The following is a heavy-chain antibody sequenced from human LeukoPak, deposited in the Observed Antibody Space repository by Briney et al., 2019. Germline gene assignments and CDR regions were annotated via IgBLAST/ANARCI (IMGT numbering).Heavy chain of an antibody. D-gene: IGHD3-3*01. V-gene: IGHV4-39*01. Sequence: SETLSLTCTVSGGSISGSSYYWGWIRQPPGKGLEWIGSIYYSGSTYYNPSLKSRVTISVDTSKNQFSLKLTSVTAADTAVYYCARLLGWSGPINWFDPWGRGTLVTVSS. J-gene: IGHJ5*02. CDR2: IYYSGST. CDR1: GGSISGSSYY. CDR3: ARLLGWSGPINWFDP.